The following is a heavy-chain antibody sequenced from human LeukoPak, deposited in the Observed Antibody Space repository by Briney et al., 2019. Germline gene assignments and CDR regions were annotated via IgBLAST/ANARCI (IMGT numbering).Heavy chain of an antibody. V-gene: IGHV3-48*04. CDR1: GFTFSSYS. D-gene: IGHD1-26*01. CDR3: AKALYSGSYEGGFQVDY. J-gene: IGHJ4*02. CDR2: ISSSSSTI. Sequence: GGSLRLSCAASGFTFSSYSMNWVRQAPGKGLEWVSYISSSSSTIYYADSVKGRFTISRDNAKNSLYLQMNSLRAEDMALYYCAKALYSGSYEGGFQVDYWGQGTLVTVSS.